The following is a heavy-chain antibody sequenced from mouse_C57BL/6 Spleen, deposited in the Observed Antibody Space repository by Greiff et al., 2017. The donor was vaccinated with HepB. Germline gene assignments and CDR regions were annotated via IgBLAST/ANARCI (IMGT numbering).Heavy chain of an antibody. CDR3: ASDPYYYGSSYFDS. CDR1: GFTFSSYA. D-gene: IGHD1-1*01. Sequence: DVQLVESGGGLVKPGGSLKLSCAASGFTFSSYAMSWVRQTPEKRLEWVATISDGGSYTYYPDNVKGRFTISRDNAKNNLYLQMSHLKSEDTAMYYCASDPYYYGSSYFDSWGQGTTLTVSS. J-gene: IGHJ2*01. CDR2: ISDGGSYT. V-gene: IGHV5-4*01.